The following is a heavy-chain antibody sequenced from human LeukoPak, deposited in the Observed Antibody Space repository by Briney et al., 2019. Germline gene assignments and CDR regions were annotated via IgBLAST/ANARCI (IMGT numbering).Heavy chain of an antibody. J-gene: IGHJ4*02. CDR2: ISITDGT. D-gene: IGHD3-9*01. V-gene: IGHV4-4*07. CDR3: ARIRRNTIDWYADDS. Sequence: SETLSLTCTVSGDSLSSYYWRWIQQSAGKGVELIGRISITDGTNYAPSLKSRVTMSADASKNQFSLKLSSVTAADTDVYYCARIRRNTIDWYADDSWGQGTLVTVSS. CDR1: GDSLSSYY.